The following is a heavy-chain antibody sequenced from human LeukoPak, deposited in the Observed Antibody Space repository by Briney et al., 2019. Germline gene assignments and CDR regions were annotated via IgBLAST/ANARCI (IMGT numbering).Heavy chain of an antibody. J-gene: IGHJ4*02. D-gene: IGHD6-13*01. CDR1: GFTFSSYG. V-gene: IGHV3-30*18. CDR3: AKKGIAKGFDY. CDR2: ISYDGSKK. Sequence: GGSLRLSCAVSGFTFSSYGMSWVRQTPGKGLEWVAFISYDGSKKYYADSVKGRFTISRDNSKNTMYLQMNSLNVEETAVYNCAKKGIAKGFDYWGQGTLVTVSS.